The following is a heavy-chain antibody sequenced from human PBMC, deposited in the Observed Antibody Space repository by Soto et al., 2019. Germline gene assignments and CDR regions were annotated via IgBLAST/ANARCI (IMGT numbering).Heavy chain of an antibody. V-gene: IGHV3-7*01. J-gene: IGHJ3*02. CDR2: IKQDGSEK. CDR3: AREGTAIWYDAFDI. Sequence: GGSLRLSCAASGFTFSSYWMSWVRQAPGKGLEWVANIKQDGSEKYYVDSVKGRFTISRDNAKNSLYLQMNSLRAEDTAVYYCAREGTAIWYDAFDIWGQVTMFTVSS. CDR1: GFTFSSYW. D-gene: IGHD6-13*01.